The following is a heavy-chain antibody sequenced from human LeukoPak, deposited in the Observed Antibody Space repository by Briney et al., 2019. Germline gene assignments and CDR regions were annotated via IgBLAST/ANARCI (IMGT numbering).Heavy chain of an antibody. CDR2: IYYSGST. CDR3: ARQRGSSSWYAFDI. V-gene: IGHV4-59*08. D-gene: IGHD6-13*01. Sequence: ASETLSLTCTVSGGSISSYYWSWIRQPPGKGLEWIGYIYYSGSTNYNPSLKSRVTISADTSKNQFSLKLSSVTAADTAVYYCARQRGSSSWYAFDIWGQGTMVTVSS. CDR1: GGSISSYY. J-gene: IGHJ3*02.